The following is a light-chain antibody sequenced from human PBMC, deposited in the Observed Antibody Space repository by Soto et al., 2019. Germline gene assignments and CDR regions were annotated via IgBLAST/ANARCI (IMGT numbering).Light chain of an antibody. CDR1: QSTGSY. J-gene: IGKJ1*01. V-gene: IGKV1-5*03. CDR2: QAS. Sequence: DIQMTQSPSTLSASVGDRVTITCRASQSTGSYLAWYQQKPGKAPKLLIYQASSLENGVPPRFSGSGSGTDFSLTISSLQPDDFATYYCQQSYNAPRTFGPGTKVDIK. CDR3: QQSYNAPRT.